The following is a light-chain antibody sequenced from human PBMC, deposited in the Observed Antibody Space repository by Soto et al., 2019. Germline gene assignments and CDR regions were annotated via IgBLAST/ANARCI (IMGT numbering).Light chain of an antibody. J-gene: IGLJ3*02. CDR1: SSNIGAGYD. CDR3: QSYDSSLSAWV. Sequence: QSVLTQPPSVSGAPGQRVTISCTGSSSNIGAGYDVHWYQQLPGTAPKLLIYGDNNRPSGVPDRFSGSKSGTSASLAITGLQAEDEADYYCQSYDSSLSAWVXXGGTKXTVL. CDR2: GDN. V-gene: IGLV1-40*01.